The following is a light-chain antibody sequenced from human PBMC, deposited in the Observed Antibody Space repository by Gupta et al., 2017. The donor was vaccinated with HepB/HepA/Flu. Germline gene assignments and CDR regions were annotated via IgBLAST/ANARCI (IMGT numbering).Light chain of an antibody. CDR2: EVT. CDR1: GRDVGRYNL. Sequence: HSALTQPASVSGSPGQSITISCTGTGRDVGRYNLVSWYQQHPGKAPKLIIYEVTTRPSGVSNRFSGSKSGSTASLTISGLQAEDEADYYCCSFTDSSAFVLFGGGTKLTVL. J-gene: IGLJ2*01. CDR3: CSFTDSSAFVL. V-gene: IGLV2-23*02.